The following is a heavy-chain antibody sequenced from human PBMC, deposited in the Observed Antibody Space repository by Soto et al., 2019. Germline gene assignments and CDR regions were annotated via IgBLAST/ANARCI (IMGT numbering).Heavy chain of an antibody. J-gene: IGHJ5*02. CDR2: INAHSGGT. CDR1: GFSFTGYY. V-gene: IGHV1-2*02. Sequence: GDSVKVSCKASGFSFTGYYIHWLRQAPGQGLEWMGWINAHSGGTEYAQKFQGRVTLTRDTSISTAYMTLSSLRSDDTAIYYCAKDLTRQLDYWLDPCGQGTKVTVST. D-gene: IGHD6-6*01. CDR3: AKDLTRQLDYWLDP.